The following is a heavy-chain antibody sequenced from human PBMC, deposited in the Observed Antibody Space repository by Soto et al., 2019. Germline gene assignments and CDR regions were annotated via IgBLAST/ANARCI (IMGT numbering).Heavy chain of an antibody. CDR3: ARPIGALSTTDFTY. V-gene: IGHV5-51*01. CDR2: IYPSDSDT. J-gene: IGHJ4*02. Sequence: EVQLVQSGAEVKKSGESLKISCKGSGYHFTNYWIGWVRQVPGKGLEWMGFIYPSDSDTRYSPSFQGQVTISADKSISTAYLQWSSPKASDTAMYYCARPIGALSTTDFTYWGQGTLVTVSS. CDR1: GYHFTNYW. D-gene: IGHD3-22*01.